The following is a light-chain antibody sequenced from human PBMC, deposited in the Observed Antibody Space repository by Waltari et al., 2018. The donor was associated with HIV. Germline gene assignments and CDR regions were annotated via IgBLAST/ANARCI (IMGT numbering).Light chain of an antibody. CDR1: SSAVGNYTV. J-gene: IGLJ1*01. V-gene: IGLV2-23*01. CDR2: ERN. Sequence: QSALTQPASVSASPGQSITISCTGTSSAVGNYTVVSWYRQFPDKAPQLLIFERNKRPSGVSNRFSGSKSGNSASLTIAGLLADDEADYYCCSYAGGNSYVFGTGTKVTVL. CDR3: CSYAGGNSYV.